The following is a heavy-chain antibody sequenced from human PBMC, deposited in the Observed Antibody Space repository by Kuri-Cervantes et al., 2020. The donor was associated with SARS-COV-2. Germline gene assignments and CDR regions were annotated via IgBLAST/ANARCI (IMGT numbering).Heavy chain of an antibody. Sequence: SETLSPTCPVSGDSMNSGDFYWTWIRQPPGKGLEWIGYIHHSGSTFYSPSLRSRLTLSLDISKNQFSLKLTSLSAADTAVYYCARDNYETGGTDPWGQGILVTVSS. J-gene: IGHJ5*02. CDR1: GDSMNSGDFY. D-gene: IGHD7-27*01. CDR2: IHHSGST. V-gene: IGHV4-30-4*01. CDR3: ARDNYETGGTDP.